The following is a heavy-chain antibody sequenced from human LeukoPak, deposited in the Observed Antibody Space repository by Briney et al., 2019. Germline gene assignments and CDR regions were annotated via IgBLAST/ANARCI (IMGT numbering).Heavy chain of an antibody. CDR2: IYTTGST. J-gene: IGHJ4*02. Sequence: SETLSLTCTVSADSIGYFYWSWIRQPAGKGLEWIGRIYTTGSTNYNPSLKSRVTISVDTSKNQFSLKLSSVTAADTAVYYCARHGTIMVRGVIITGVVGYWGQGTLVTVSS. CDR1: ADSIGYFY. D-gene: IGHD3-10*01. CDR3: ARHGTIMVRGVIITGVVGY. V-gene: IGHV4-4*07.